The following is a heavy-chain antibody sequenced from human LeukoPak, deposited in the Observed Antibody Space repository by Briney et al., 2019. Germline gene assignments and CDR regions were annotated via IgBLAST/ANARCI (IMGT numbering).Heavy chain of an antibody. V-gene: IGHV4-34*01. J-gene: IGHJ4*02. Sequence: PSETLSLTCAVYGGSFSGYYWSWIRQPPGKGLEWIGEINHSGSTNYNPSLKSRVTISVDTSKNQFSLKLSSVTAADTAVYYCARGLAAAGTRDYWGQGTLVTVSS. CDR1: GGSFSGYY. CDR2: INHSGST. D-gene: IGHD6-13*01. CDR3: ARGLAAAGTRDY.